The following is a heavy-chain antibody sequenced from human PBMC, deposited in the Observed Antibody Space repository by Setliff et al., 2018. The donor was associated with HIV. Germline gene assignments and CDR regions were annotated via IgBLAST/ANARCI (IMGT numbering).Heavy chain of an antibody. J-gene: IGHJ4*02. D-gene: IGHD3-22*01. V-gene: IGHV3-74*01. CDR2: TNSDGSST. CDR1: GFIFSDYT. CDR3: ARSDRGGVDY. Sequence: GGSLRLSCAASGFIFSDYTLSWVRQAPGKGLVWVARTNSDGSSTTYADSVKGRFTISRDNAKNTLYLQMNSLRAEDTGVYYCARSDRGGVDYWGQGTLVTVSS.